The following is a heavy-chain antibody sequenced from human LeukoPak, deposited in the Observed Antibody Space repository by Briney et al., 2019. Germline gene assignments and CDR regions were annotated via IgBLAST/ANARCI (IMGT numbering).Heavy chain of an antibody. Sequence: ASVKVSCKGSGGTFSSYAINWVRQAPGQGLEWMGGIIPIFGTANYAQKFQGRVTITADEPTSTASMELSSLRFEDTAVYFCARDYYLGAYGMDVWGQGTTVTVSS. CDR3: ARDYYLGAYGMDV. D-gene: IGHD3-22*01. CDR2: IIPIFGTA. J-gene: IGHJ6*02. V-gene: IGHV1-69*13. CDR1: GGTFSSYA.